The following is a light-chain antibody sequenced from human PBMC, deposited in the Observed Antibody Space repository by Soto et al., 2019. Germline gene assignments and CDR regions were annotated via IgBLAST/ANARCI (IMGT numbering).Light chain of an antibody. Sequence: DIQMTQSPSTLSASVGDRVTITCRASQSISSRLAWYQQKPGKAPNLLIYKASSLESGVPSRFSGSGSGTEFTLTVSSLQPDDFATYYCKQYDSYPLTFGGGTKVDIK. CDR1: QSISSR. V-gene: IGKV1-5*03. CDR2: KAS. J-gene: IGKJ4*01. CDR3: KQYDSYPLT.